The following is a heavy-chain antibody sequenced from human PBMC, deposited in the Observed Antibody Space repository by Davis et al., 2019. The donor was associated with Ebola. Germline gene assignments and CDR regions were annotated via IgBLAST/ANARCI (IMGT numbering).Heavy chain of an antibody. CDR1: GFTISSYA. CDR3: AKGVVCVSSNCYYDF. CDR2: ISYDGSNK. Sequence: GESLKIPCAASGFTISSYAMHRVRQAPGKGLEWVAVISYDGSNKYYADSVKGRFTVSRDNSKNTLFLQMNSLRAEDTAVYYCAKGVVCVSSNCYYDFWGQGTLVTVSS. J-gene: IGHJ4*02. V-gene: IGHV3-30-3*01. D-gene: IGHD2-2*01.